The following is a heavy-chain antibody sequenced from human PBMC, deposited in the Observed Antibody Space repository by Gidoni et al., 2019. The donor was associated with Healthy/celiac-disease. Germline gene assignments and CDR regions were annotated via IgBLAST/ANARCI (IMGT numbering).Heavy chain of an antibody. V-gene: IGHV4-39*01. CDR1: GRSISSSSYY. CDR3: ARHFTQLVPSLRYYYYRDV. CDR2: IYYSGST. D-gene: IGHD6-6*01. Sequence: QLPLQASGPGLVTPSETLSLTCTVSGRSISSSSYYWGWSRQPPGKGLEWIGSIYYSGSTDYNPSLKSRVTISVDTSKNQFSRKRSSVTAAETAGYYCARHFTQLVPSLRYYYYRDVWGKGTTVTVSS. J-gene: IGHJ6*03.